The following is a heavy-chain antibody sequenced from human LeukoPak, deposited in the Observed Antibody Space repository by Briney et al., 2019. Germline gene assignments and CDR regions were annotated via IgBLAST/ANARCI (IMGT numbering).Heavy chain of an antibody. CDR1: GFTFTSHS. Sequence: GGSLRLSCATSGFTFTSHSMNWVRQAPGKGLEGVSFITSSSTTIYYADSVKGRFTISRDNAKNSLYLQMNSLRDEDTAVYYCARVRGTALVNMYFDYWSQGTLVTVSS. D-gene: IGHD2-21*02. V-gene: IGHV3-48*02. CDR2: ITSSSTTI. J-gene: IGHJ4*02. CDR3: ARVRGTALVNMYFDY.